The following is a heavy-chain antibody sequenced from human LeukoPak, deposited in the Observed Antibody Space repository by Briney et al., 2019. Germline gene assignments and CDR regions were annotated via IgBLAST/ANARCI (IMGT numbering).Heavy chain of an antibody. V-gene: IGHV1-18*01. Sequence: GASVKVSCKASGYTFTSYGISWVRQAPGQGLEWMGWISPYNGNTNYAQKLQGRVTMTTDTSTSTAYMALRSLRSDDTAVYYCARKTVGATAEDYWGQGTLVTVSS. D-gene: IGHD1-26*01. J-gene: IGHJ4*02. CDR1: GYTFTSYG. CDR2: ISPYNGNT. CDR3: ARKTVGATAEDY.